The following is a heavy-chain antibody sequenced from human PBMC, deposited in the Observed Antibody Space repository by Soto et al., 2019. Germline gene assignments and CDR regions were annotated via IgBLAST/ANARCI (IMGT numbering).Heavy chain of an antibody. CDR2: IIPILGIA. V-gene: IGHV1-69*02. CDR3: ATVGLGYYYGSGSRGAFDI. D-gene: IGHD3-10*01. Sequence: SVKVSCKASGGTFSSYTISWVRQAPGQGLEWMGRIIPILGIANYAQKFQGRVTMTEDTSTDTAYMELSSLRSEDTAVYYCATVGLGYYYGSGSRGAFDIWGQGTMVTVSS. CDR1: GGTFSSYT. J-gene: IGHJ3*02.